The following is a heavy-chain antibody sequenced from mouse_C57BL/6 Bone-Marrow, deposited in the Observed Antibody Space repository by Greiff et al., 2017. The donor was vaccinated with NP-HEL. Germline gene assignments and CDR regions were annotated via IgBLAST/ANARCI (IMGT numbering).Heavy chain of an antibody. J-gene: IGHJ4*01. CDR2: IHPNSGST. CDR3: ARGLLWLRRRDYYAMDY. D-gene: IGHD2-2*01. Sequence: VQLQQPGAELVKPGASVKLSCKASGYTFTSYWMHWVKQRPGQGLEWIGMIHPNSGSTNYNEKFKSKATLTVDKSSSPAYMQLSSLTSEDSAVYYCARGLLWLRRRDYYAMDYGGQGTSVTVSS. V-gene: IGHV1-64*01. CDR1: GYTFTSYW.